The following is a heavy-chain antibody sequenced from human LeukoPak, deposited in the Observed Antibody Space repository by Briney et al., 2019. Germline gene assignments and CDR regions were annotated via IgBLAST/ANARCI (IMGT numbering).Heavy chain of an antibody. Sequence: ASVKVSCKASGYTFTSYGISWVRQAPGQGLEWMGWISAYNGNTNYAQKLQGRVTVTTDTSTSTAYMELRSLRSDDTAVYYCARDLGYCSSTSCYGGIFDYWGQGTLVTVSS. CDR3: ARDLGYCSSTSCYGGIFDY. V-gene: IGHV1-18*01. CDR2: ISAYNGNT. D-gene: IGHD2-2*01. J-gene: IGHJ4*02. CDR1: GYTFTSYG.